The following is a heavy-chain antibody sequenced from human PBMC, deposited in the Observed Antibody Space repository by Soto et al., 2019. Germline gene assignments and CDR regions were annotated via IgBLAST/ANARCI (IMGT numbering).Heavy chain of an antibody. CDR1: GYSFTSDW. Sequence: PGESLKISCKGSGYSFTSDWISWVRQMPGKGLEWMGRIDPSDSYTNYSPSFQGHVTISADKSISTAYLQWSSLKASDTAMYYCARRLHYGSEMDSDYYYGMDVWGQGTTVSVSS. CDR2: IDPSDSYT. D-gene: IGHD3-10*01. J-gene: IGHJ6*02. CDR3: ARRLHYGSEMDSDYYYGMDV. V-gene: IGHV5-10-1*01.